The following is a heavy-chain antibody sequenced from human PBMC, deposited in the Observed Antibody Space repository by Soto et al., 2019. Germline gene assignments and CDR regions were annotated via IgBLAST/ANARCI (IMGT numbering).Heavy chain of an antibody. Sequence: QITLKESGPTLVKPTQTLTLTCTFSGFSLSTSGVGVGWIRQPPGKALAWLALIYWDDDKRYSPSLKSRLTITKDTTKNQVVLTMTNMDPVDTATYYSADTTDRRGGSCYPNYYFAYWGQGTLVTVSS. J-gene: IGHJ4*02. CDR3: ADTTDRRGGSCYPNYYFAY. D-gene: IGHD2-15*01. V-gene: IGHV2-5*02. CDR1: GFSLSTSGVG. CDR2: IYWDDDK.